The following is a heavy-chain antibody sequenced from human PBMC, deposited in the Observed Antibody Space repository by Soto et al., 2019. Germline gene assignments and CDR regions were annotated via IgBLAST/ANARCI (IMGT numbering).Heavy chain of an antibody. Sequence: QLQLQQWGAGLLKPSETLSLTCAVYGGSFSGYYWSWIRQPPGKGLEWIGEINHSGSTNYNPSLKSRVTISVDTSKNQFSLKLSSVTAADTAVYYCARGPYGIYYYYYMDVWGKGTTVTVSS. J-gene: IGHJ6*03. V-gene: IGHV4-34*01. CDR1: GGSFSGYY. CDR2: INHSGST. D-gene: IGHD4-17*01. CDR3: ARGPYGIYYYYYMDV.